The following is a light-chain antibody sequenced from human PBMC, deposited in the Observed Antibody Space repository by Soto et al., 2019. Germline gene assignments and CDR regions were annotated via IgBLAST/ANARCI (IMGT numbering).Light chain of an antibody. CDR2: EVS. V-gene: IGLV2-8*01. Sequence: QSALTQPPSASGSPGQSVTISCTGTSSDVGGYKYVSWYQQHPGKAPKVIIYEVSKRPSGVPDRFSGSKSGNTASLTVSGLQAEDEADYYCSSYADNNTFVFGGGTKLTVL. CDR1: SSDVGGYKY. J-gene: IGLJ2*01. CDR3: SSYADNNTFV.